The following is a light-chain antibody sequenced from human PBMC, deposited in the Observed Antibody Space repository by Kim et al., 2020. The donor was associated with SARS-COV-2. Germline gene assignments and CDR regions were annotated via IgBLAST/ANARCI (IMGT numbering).Light chain of an antibody. CDR3: QQYNSYSYT. V-gene: IGKV1-5*01. CDR2: GAS. J-gene: IGKJ2*01. Sequence: DIQMTQSPSTLSASVGDRVTITCRASQSISSWLAWYQQKPGKAPKLLIYGASSLESGVPSRFSGSGSGTEFTLTISSLQPDDSATYYCQQYNSYSYTFGQGTKLEIK. CDR1: QSISSW.